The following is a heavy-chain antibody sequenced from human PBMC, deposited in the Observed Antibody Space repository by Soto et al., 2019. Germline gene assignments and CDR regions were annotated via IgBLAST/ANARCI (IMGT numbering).Heavy chain of an antibody. CDR1: GGTFSSYT. CDR2: IIPILGIA. D-gene: IGHD6-19*01. CDR3: ASAPAGIAVAGRFDP. Sequence: QVQLVQSGAEVKKPGSSVKVSCKASGGTFSSYTISWVRQAPGQGREWMGRIIPILGIANYAQKCQGRVTSTADKSTSTADMERSSLRSEDTAVYDGASAPAGIAVAGRFDPWGQGTLVTVSS. J-gene: IGHJ5*02. V-gene: IGHV1-69*02.